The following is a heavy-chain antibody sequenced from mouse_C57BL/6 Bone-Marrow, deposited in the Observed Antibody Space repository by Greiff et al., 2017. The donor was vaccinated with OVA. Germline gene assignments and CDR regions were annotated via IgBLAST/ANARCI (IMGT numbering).Heavy chain of an antibody. CDR1: GFTFSSYG. CDR3: ARSFITTVVAPDY. CDR2: ISRGGSYT. D-gene: IGHD1-1*01. Sequence: EVKLVESGGDLVKPGGSLKLSCAASGFTFSSYGMSWVRQTPDKRLEWVATISRGGSYTYYPDSVKGRFTISRDNAKNTLYLQLSSLKSEDTAMYYCARSFITTVVAPDYWGQGTTLTVSA. V-gene: IGHV5-6*01. J-gene: IGHJ2*01.